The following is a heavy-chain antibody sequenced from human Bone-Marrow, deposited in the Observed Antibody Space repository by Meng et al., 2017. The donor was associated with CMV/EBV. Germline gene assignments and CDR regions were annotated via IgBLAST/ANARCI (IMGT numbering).Heavy chain of an antibody. CDR3: ARDGSRYCSSTSCAGGHYYYYGMDV. D-gene: IGHD2-2*01. CDR2: INPNSGGT. V-gene: IGHV1-2*02. J-gene: IGHJ6*02. CDR1: GYTFTGYY. Sequence: ASVKVSCKASGYTFTGYYMHWVRQAPGQGLEWMGWINPNSGGTNYAQKFQGRVTMTRDTSISTAYMELSRLRSDDTAVYYWARDGSRYCSSTSCAGGHYYYYGMDVWGQGTTVTVSS.